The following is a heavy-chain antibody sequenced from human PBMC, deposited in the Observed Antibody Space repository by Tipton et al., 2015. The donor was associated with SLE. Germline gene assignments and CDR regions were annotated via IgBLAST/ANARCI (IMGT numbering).Heavy chain of an antibody. V-gene: IGHV4-34*01. CDR1: GGSFSGHY. CDR3: ARGEVAGPALGY. Sequence: TLSLTCAVYGGSFSGHYWSWIRQPPGKGLEWIGEINHSGSTNYNPSLKSRVTISVDTSKNQFSLKLSSVTAADTAVYYCARGEVAGPALGYWGQGTLVTVSS. J-gene: IGHJ4*02. D-gene: IGHD6-19*01. CDR2: INHSGST.